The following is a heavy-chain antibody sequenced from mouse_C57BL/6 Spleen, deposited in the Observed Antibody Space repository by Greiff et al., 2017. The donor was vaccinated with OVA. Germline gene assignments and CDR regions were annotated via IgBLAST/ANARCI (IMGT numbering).Heavy chain of an antibody. J-gene: IGHJ3*01. CDR1: GFTFRSYS. CDR3: ARHEEVTATGGFAD. V-gene: IGHV5-9*04. Sequence: EVQRVESGGGLVKPGGSLKLSCAASGFTFRSYSMSWVRQTPEKRLEWVATISGGGGNTYYPDSVKGRFTLSRDNAKNTLYLQRSSLRSEDTALYYCARHEEVTATGGFADWGKGTLVTVSA. D-gene: IGHD2-5*01. CDR2: ISGGGGNT.